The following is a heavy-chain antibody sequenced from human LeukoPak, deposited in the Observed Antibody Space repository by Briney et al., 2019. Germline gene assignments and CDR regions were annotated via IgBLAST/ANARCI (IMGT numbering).Heavy chain of an antibody. D-gene: IGHD6-13*01. Sequence: PGGSLRLSCAASGFNFRDYAMHWVRQAPGKGLEWVSGISWNSGSIGYADSVKGRFTISRDNAKNSLYLQMNSLRAEDTALYYCAKDINGVAAAGTRLDYWGQGTLVTVSS. J-gene: IGHJ4*02. V-gene: IGHV3-9*01. CDR1: GFNFRDYA. CDR2: ISWNSGSI. CDR3: AKDINGVAAAGTRLDY.